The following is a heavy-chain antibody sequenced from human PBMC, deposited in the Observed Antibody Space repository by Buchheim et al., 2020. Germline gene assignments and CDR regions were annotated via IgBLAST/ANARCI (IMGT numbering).Heavy chain of an antibody. V-gene: IGHV3-23*01. CDR1: GFTFSSSA. CDR3: AKDSWNSLFDY. CDR2: ISGSGGTT. J-gene: IGHJ4*02. D-gene: IGHD1-7*01. Sequence: EVQLLESGGGLVQPGGSLRLSCAASGFTFSSSAMSWVRQAPGRGLEWVSAISGSGGTTYYAGSGKGRFTISRDNPKNTLYVQMNSLRAEDTAVYYCAKDSWNSLFDYWGQGTL.